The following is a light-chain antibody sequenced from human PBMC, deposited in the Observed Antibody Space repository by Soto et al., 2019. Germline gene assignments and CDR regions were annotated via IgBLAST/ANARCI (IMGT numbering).Light chain of an antibody. CDR1: KHRGSNF. J-gene: IGKJ5*01. V-gene: IGKV3-20*01. Sequence: EIVLTQTPGTLSLSPEKRATLSCKTTKHRGSNFLAWYQQKPGQAPRLLIYASSNRATGVPDRFSGSASGTDFTLTINSLEPEDFAVYYCQLYGISPNFGQGTRLEIK. CDR2: ASS. CDR3: QLYGISPN.